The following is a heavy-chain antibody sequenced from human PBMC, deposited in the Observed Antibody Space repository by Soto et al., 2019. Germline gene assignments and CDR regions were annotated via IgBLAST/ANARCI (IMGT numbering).Heavy chain of an antibody. V-gene: IGHV5-51*01. CDR1: GYSFTSYW. D-gene: IGHD2-21*01. CDR3: ARLVMATTDAFDI. CDR2: IYPGDSDT. J-gene: IGHJ3*02. Sequence: GESLKISFKGSGYSFTSYWIGWVRQMPGKGLEWMGIIYPGDSDTRYSPSFQGQVTISADKSISTAYLQWSSLKASDTAMYYCARLVMATTDAFDIWGQGTMVTVSS.